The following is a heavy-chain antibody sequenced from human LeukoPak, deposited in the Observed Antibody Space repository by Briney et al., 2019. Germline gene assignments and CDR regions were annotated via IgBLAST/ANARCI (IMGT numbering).Heavy chain of an antibody. V-gene: IGHV4-34*01. CDR2: INHSGST. D-gene: IGHD3-22*01. Sequence: SETLSLTCAVYGGSFSGYYWSWIRQPPGKGLEWIGEINHSGSTNYNPSLKSRVTISVDTYKNQFSLKLSSVTAADTAVYYCARGMLRLYYYDSSGYGLDYWGQGTLVTVSS. CDR3: ARGMLRLYYYDSSGYGLDY. J-gene: IGHJ4*02. CDR1: GGSFSGYY.